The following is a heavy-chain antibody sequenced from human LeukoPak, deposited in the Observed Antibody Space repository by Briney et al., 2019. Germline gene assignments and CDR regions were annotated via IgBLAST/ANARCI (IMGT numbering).Heavy chain of an antibody. CDR3: ARHGYSGSYYDY. Sequence: PSGTLSLTCTVSGVSISSSNYYWGWIRQPPGEGLEWIGSLYYSGRTYYNPSLKSRVTISVDTSKNQFSLKLTSVTAADTAVYYCARHGYSGSYYDYWGQGTLVTVSS. CDR2: LYYSGRT. J-gene: IGHJ4*02. D-gene: IGHD1-26*01. CDR1: GVSISSSNYY. V-gene: IGHV4-39*01.